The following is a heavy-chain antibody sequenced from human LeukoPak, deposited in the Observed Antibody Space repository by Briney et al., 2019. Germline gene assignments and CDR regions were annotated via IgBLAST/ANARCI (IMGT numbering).Heavy chain of an antibody. D-gene: IGHD3-10*01. J-gene: IGHJ4*02. V-gene: IGHV4-59*01. CDR2: IYYSGST. CDR3: ARVLTLWFGALDY. Sequence: SETLSLTCTVSGGSISSYYWSWIRQPPGKGLEWIGYIYYSGSTNYNPSLKSRVTISVDTSKNQFSLKLSSVTAADTALYYCARVLTLWFGALDYWGQGRMVSV. CDR1: GGSISSYY.